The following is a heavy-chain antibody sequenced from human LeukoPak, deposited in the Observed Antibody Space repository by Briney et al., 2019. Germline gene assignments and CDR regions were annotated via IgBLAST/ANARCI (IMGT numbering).Heavy chain of an antibody. V-gene: IGHV3-64*01. Sequence: GGSLRLSCAASGFTFSSYAMHWVRQAPGKGLEYVSAISSNGGSTYYANSVKGRFTISRDNSKNTLYLQMGSLRAEDMAVYYCARETVTTFGAFDIWGQGTMVTVSS. CDR3: ARETVTTFGAFDI. CDR2: ISSNGGST. D-gene: IGHD4-11*01. CDR1: GFTFSSYA. J-gene: IGHJ3*02.